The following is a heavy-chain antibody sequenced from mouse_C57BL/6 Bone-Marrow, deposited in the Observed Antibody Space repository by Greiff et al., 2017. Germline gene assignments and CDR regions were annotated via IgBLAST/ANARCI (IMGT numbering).Heavy chain of an antibody. CDR1: GYTFTSYW. Sequence: QVQLQQPGAELVMPGASVKLSCKASGYTFTSYWMHWVKQRPGQGLEWIGEIDPSDSYTNYNQKFKGKSTLTVDRSSSTAYMQLSSLTSEDSAVDYCSRDGYYSYYFDYWGQGTTLTVAS. D-gene: IGHD2-3*01. V-gene: IGHV1-69*01. CDR2: IDPSDSYT. J-gene: IGHJ2*01. CDR3: SRDGYYSYYFDY.